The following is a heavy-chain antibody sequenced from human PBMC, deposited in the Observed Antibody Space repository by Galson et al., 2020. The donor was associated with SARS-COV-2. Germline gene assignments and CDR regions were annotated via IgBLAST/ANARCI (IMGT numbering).Heavy chain of an antibody. D-gene: IGHD3-3*01. V-gene: IGHV3-30*04. CDR3: ARETPFWSGPPRGAFDI. CDR2: ISYDGSNK. J-gene: IGHJ3*02. CDR1: GFTFSSYA. Sequence: GGSLRLSCAASGFTFSSYAMHWVRQAPGKGLEWVAVISYDGSNKYYADSVKGRFTISRDNSKNTLYLQMNSLRAEDTAVYYCARETPFWSGPPRGAFDIWGQGTMVTVSS.